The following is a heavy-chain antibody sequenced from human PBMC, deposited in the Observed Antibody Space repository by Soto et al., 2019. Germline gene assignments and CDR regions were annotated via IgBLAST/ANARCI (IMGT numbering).Heavy chain of an antibody. CDR2: ISGSGGST. J-gene: IGHJ6*03. CDR1: GFTFSSYA. Sequence: GGSLRLSCAASGFTFSSYAMSWVRQAPGKGLEWVSAISGSGGSTYYADSVKGRFTISRDNSKNTLYLQMNSLRAEDTAVYYCAKDLPDYGDYVRSGGDYYYYMDVWGKGTTVTVSS. CDR3: AKDLPDYGDYVRSGGDYYYYMDV. D-gene: IGHD4-17*01. V-gene: IGHV3-23*01.